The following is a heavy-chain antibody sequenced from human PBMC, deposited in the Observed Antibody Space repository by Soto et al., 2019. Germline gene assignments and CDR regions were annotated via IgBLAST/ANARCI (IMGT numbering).Heavy chain of an antibody. J-gene: IGHJ4*02. CDR2: ISGSGVST. D-gene: IGHD3-22*01. Sequence: GGSLSVSCAASGFTFSSYAMSWVRQAPGKGLEWVSAISGSGVSTYYADSVKGRFTISRDNSKNTLYLQMNSLRAEDTAVYYCAKSPGMYYYDSSGYYHYDYWGQGALVTVTS. CDR1: GFTFSSYA. CDR3: AKSPGMYYYDSSGYYHYDY. V-gene: IGHV3-23*01.